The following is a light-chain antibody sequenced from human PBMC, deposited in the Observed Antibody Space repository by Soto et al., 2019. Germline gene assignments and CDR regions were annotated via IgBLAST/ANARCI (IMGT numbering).Light chain of an antibody. J-gene: IGKJ2*01. V-gene: IGKV3-20*01. CDR2: GAS. CDR3: QQFGSSPEYT. CDR1: QSVSSSQ. Sequence: EIVLTQSPGTLSLSPGERATLSCRASQSVSSSQLAWYQQKPGQAPRLLIYGASTTATGIPDRFSGGGSGTDFTLTISRLEPEHFAVYYCQQFGSSPEYTFGQGTKLEVK.